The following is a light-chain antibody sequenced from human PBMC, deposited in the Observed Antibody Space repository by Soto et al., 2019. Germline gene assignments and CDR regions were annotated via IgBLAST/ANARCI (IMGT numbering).Light chain of an antibody. CDR3: SSYASSSIYV. J-gene: IGLJ1*01. CDR1: SSDVGGYNY. V-gene: IGLV2-14*01. CDR2: DVS. Sequence: LTQPASVSGSPGQSITISCTGTSSDVGGYNYVSWYQQHPGKAPKLIIYDVSNRPSGVSNRFSGSKSGNTASLTISGLQAEDEADYYCSSYASSSIYVVGTGTKVTVL.